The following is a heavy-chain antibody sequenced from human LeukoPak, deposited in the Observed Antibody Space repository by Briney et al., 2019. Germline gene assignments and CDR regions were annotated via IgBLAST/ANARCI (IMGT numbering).Heavy chain of an antibody. D-gene: IGHD6-13*01. CDR3: TRNEYSSSWYWGPFDY. Sequence: GGSLRLSCAASGFTFSSYSMNWFRQAPGKGLEWVGFIRGKAIGGTTLYAASVKGRFSVSRDDSKSIAYLQMNSLKTEDTAVYYCTRNEYSSSWYWGPFDYWGQGVLVTVSS. CDR1: GFTFSSYS. V-gene: IGHV3-49*03. J-gene: IGHJ4*02. CDR2: IRGKAIGGTT.